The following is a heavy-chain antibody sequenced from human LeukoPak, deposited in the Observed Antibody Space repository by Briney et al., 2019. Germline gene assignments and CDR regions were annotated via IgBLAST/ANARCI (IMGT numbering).Heavy chain of an antibody. Sequence: ASVKVSCKASGYTFRNDGISCVRQAPGQGLEWMGWISAYNGDTKYAQRLQGRVTMTTYTPTSTAYMELRSLTSDDTAVYYCARDPSNTSGRNVYFHFWGQGSVVTVSS. CDR3: ARDPSNTSGRNVYFHF. CDR1: GYTFRNDG. CDR2: ISAYNGDT. J-gene: IGHJ4*02. D-gene: IGHD6-19*01. V-gene: IGHV1-18*04.